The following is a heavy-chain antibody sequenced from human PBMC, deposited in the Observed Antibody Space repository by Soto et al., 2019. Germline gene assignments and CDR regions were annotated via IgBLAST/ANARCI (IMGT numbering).Heavy chain of an antibody. J-gene: IGHJ4*02. V-gene: IGHV1-2*04. CDR3: ARAAAGTALTFDY. D-gene: IGHD6-13*01. Sequence: GASVKVSCKASGYTFTGYYMHWVRQAPGQGLEWMGWINPNSGGTNYAQKFQGWVTMTRDTSISTAYMELSRLRSDDTAVYYCARAAAGTALTFDYWGQGTLVTVSS. CDR1: GYTFTGYY. CDR2: INPNSGGT.